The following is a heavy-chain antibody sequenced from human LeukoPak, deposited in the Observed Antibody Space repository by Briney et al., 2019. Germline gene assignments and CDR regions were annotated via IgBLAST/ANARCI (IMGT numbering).Heavy chain of an antibody. D-gene: IGHD6-13*01. V-gene: IGHV3-11*04. J-gene: IGHJ4*02. Sequence: PGGSLRLSCAASGFTFSDYYMSWIRQAPGKGLEWVSYISSSGSTIYYADSVKGRFTVSRGNPKNTLYLQMNSLRAEDTAVYYCVRGAYSSSWLNFDYWGQGTLVTVSS. CDR2: ISSSGSTI. CDR1: GFTFSDYY. CDR3: VRGAYSSSWLNFDY.